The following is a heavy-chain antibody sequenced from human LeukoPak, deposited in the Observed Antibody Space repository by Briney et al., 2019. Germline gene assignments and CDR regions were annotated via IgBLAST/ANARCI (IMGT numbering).Heavy chain of an antibody. J-gene: IGHJ5*02. D-gene: IGHD6-13*01. CDR2: IYYSGST. CDR1: GGSFSGYY. Sequence: SETLSLTCAVYGGSFSGYYWSWIRQPPGKGLEWIGYIYYSGSTYYNPSLKSRVTISVDTSKNQFSLKLSSVTAADTAVYYCARGGIAAAGTGWLDPWGQGTLVTVSS. V-gene: IGHV4-34*09. CDR3: ARGGIAAAGTGWLDP.